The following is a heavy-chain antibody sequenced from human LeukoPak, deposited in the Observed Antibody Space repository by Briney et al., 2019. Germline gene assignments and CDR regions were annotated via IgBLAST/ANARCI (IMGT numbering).Heavy chain of an antibody. CDR3: ARVGAIVARLPHFDY. CDR1: GLTFGGYW. J-gene: IGHJ4*02. V-gene: IGHV3-74*01. Sequence: PGWSLRLSCAASGLTFGGYWMHGVRQAPGEGLVWVSRINSDGSRTSYADSVKGRFTVSRDNAKNTLCLQMNSLRAEDTAVYYCARVGAIVARLPHFDYWGQGTLVTVSS. D-gene: IGHD5-12*01. CDR2: INSDGSRT.